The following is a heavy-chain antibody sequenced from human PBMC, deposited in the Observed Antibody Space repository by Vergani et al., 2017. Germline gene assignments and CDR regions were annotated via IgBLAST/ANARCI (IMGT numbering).Heavy chain of an antibody. V-gene: IGHV3-23*01. J-gene: IGHJ4*02. CDR3: APSGYWDY. CDR2: ISGSGGST. CDR1: GVTLSSYA. D-gene: IGHD3-3*01. Sequence: EVQLLESGGGLVQTGGSLRRFCAASGVTLSSYAMSWVRQAPGKGLEWVSAISGSGGSTYYADSVKGRFIISRDNSKYTLYLQMNSLRAEDTAVYYCAPSGYWDYWGQGTLVTVSS.